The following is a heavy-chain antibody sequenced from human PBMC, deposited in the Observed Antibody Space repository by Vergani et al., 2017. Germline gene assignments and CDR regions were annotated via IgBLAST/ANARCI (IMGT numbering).Heavy chain of an antibody. V-gene: IGHV3-21*01. CDR1: GFTFSSYS. CDR2: ISSSSSYI. J-gene: IGHJ4*02. D-gene: IGHD6-19*01. Sequence: EVQLVETGGGLIQPGGSLRLSCAASGFTFSSYSMNWVRQAPGKGLEWVSSISSSSSYIYYADSVKGRFTISRDNAKNSLYLQMNSLRAEDTAVYYCASLVSSVAGTHWGQGTLVTVSS. CDR3: ASLVSSVAGTH.